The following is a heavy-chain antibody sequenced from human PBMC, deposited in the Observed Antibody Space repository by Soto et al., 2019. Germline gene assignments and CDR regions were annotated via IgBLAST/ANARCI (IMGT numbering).Heavy chain of an antibody. J-gene: IGHJ6*03. Sequence: ASVKVCCKASGYTFTSYAMQWVRQDQGQRLEWMGWINAGNGNTKYSQKFQGRVTITRDTSASTAYMELSSLRSEDTAVYYCARGHVYSSSSGRSYYYYYMDVWGKGTTVTVSS. D-gene: IGHD6-6*01. V-gene: IGHV1-3*01. CDR1: GYTFTSYA. CDR2: INAGNGNT. CDR3: ARGHVYSSSSGRSYYYYYMDV.